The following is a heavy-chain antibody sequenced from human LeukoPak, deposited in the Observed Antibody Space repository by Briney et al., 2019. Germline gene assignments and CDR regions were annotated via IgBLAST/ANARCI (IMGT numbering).Heavy chain of an antibody. V-gene: IGHV4-39*01. Sequence: PSETLSLTCTASGGSISSSSYYWGWIRPPPGKGLEWIGIIYYSGSTYYNPSLKSRLTISVDTSKNQFSLKLSSVTATDTAVYYCARRGYCSSTSCYEYWFDPWGQGTLVTVSS. D-gene: IGHD2-2*01. CDR1: GGSISSSSYY. CDR2: IYYSGST. J-gene: IGHJ5*02. CDR3: ARRGYCSSTSCYEYWFDP.